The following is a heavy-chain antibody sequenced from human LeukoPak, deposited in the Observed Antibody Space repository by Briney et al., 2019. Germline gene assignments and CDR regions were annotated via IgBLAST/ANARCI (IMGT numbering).Heavy chain of an antibody. CDR1: GYTFTGYY. CDR3: ARDQAIGATSTSWFDL. D-gene: IGHD5-12*01. J-gene: IGHJ5*02. V-gene: IGHV1-2*02. Sequence: ASVTVSCKASGYTFTGYYMHWVRQAPGQGLEWMGWINPNSGGTNYAQKFQGRVTMTRDTSISTAYMQLSRLRSDDTAVYYCARDQAIGATSTSWFDLWGQGTLVTVSS. CDR2: INPNSGGT.